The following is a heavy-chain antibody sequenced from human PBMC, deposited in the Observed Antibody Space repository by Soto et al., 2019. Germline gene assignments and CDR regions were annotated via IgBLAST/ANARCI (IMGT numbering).Heavy chain of an antibody. V-gene: IGHV3-30-3*01. CDR1: GFTFSTYP. J-gene: IGHJ6*02. D-gene: IGHD3-3*01. Sequence: GGSLRLSCAASGFTFSTYPMHWVRQAPGKGLEWVALISHDGSNKYYADSVKGRFTISRDNSKNTLYLQMNSLRAEDTAVYYCRAYYDFWSGSPQNYYGMDVWGQGTTVTVSS. CDR2: ISHDGSNK. CDR3: RAYYDFWSGSPQNYYGMDV.